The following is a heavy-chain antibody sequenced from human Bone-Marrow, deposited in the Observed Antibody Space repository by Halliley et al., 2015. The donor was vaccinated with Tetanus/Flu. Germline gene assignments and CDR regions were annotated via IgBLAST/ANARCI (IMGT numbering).Heavy chain of an antibody. CDR2: IYYTGNT. Sequence: TLSLTCTVSGGSVSSTSHYWSWIRQPPGKGLEWIGYIYYTGNTNYNPSLKSRVTMSVDTSKNHFSLNLRSVTAADTAVYYCAGGAISAYDFWGQGALISVSS. CDR3: AGGAISAYDF. D-gene: IGHD2-2*01. J-gene: IGHJ4*02. CDR1: GGSVSSTSHY. V-gene: IGHV4-61*03.